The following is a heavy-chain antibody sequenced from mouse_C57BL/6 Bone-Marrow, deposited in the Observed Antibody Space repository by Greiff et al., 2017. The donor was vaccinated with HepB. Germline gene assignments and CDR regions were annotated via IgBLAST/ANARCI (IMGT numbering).Heavy chain of an antibody. J-gene: IGHJ3*01. CDR2: IWRGGST. D-gene: IGHD2-5*01. CDR1: GFSLTSYG. CDR3: AKNWGYSNYGFAY. V-gene: IGHV2-5*01. Sequence: QVQLKESGPGLVQPSQRLSITCTVSGFSLTSYGVHWVRQSPGKGLEWLGVIWRGGSTDYNAAFMSRLSITKDNSKSQVFFKMNSLQADDTAIYYCAKNWGYSNYGFAYWGQGTLVTVSA.